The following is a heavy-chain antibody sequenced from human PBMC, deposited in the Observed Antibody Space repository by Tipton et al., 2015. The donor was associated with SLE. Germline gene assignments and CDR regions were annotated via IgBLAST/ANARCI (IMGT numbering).Heavy chain of an antibody. CDR2: INHSGIT. J-gene: IGHJ3*02. Sequence: TLSLTCAVYGGSFSGYYWSWIRQPPGKGLEWIGEINHSGITNYNPSLKSRVTISVDTSRNQLSLKLSSVTAADTAVYYCARGGPEVAFDIWGQGTMVTVSS. V-gene: IGHV4-34*09. CDR1: GGSFSGYY. CDR3: ARGGPEVAFDI.